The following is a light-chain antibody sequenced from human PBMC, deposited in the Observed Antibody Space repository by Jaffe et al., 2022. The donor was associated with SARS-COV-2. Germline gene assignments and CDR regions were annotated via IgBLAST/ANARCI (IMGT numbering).Light chain of an antibody. CDR3: SSYTSSSTPWV. V-gene: IGLV2-14*01. CDR2: EVS. Sequence: QSALTQPASVSGSPGQSITISCTGTSSDLGGYNYVSWYQQHPGKAPKLMIYEVSNRPSGVPDRFSGSKSGNTASLTISGLQAEDEADYYCSSYTSSSTPWVFGGGTKLTVL. J-gene: IGLJ3*02. CDR1: SSDLGGYNY.